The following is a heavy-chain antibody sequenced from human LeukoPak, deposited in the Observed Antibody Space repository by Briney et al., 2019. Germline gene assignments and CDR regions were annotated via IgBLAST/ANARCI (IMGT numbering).Heavy chain of an antibody. Sequence: GGSLRLSCAASGFTFSNYAMNSVRQAPGKGLEWVSIISNSGSNTHYADSVKGRFSISRDNSKNTLYLQMNSLRAEDTAVYYCAKSRLSSSYHFDYWGQGTLVTVSS. CDR3: AKSRLSSSYHFDY. CDR2: ISNSGSNT. J-gene: IGHJ4*02. V-gene: IGHV3-23*01. D-gene: IGHD3-22*01. CDR1: GFTFSNYA.